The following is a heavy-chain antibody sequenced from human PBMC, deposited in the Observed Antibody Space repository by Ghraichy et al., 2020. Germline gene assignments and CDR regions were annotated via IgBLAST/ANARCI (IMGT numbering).Heavy chain of an antibody. Sequence: GGSLRLSCAASGFTFSTYAMSWVRQAPGKGLEWVSSISGSGDTAYFADSVKGRFAISRDNSENTLSLQVDSLRAEDTAIYYCAKDCPMVPGGDPFDIWGQGTMVTVSS. CDR1: GFTFSTYA. D-gene: IGHD2-8*01. V-gene: IGHV3-23*01. J-gene: IGHJ3*02. CDR3: AKDCPMVPGGDPFDI. CDR2: ISGSGDTA.